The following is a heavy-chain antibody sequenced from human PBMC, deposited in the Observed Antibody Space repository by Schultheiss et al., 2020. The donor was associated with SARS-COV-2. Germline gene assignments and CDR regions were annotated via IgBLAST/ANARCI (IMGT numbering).Heavy chain of an antibody. CDR2: IYYSGST. V-gene: IGHV4-59*01. D-gene: IGHD2-15*01. J-gene: IGHJ6*02. CDR1: GVSISSYY. Sequence: SQTLSLTCTVSGVSISSYYWSWIRQPPGKGLEWIGYIYYSGSTNYNPSLKSRVTISVDTSKNQFSLKLSSVTAADTAVYYCARRRGRCSGGSCYLHRSGGMDVWGQGTTVTVSS. CDR3: ARRRGRCSGGSCYLHRSGGMDV.